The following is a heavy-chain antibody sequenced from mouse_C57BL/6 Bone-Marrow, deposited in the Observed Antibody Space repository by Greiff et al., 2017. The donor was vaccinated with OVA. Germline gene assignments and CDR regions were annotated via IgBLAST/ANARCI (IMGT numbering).Heavy chain of an antibody. CDR3: ARGVITTVVEYFDV. V-gene: IGHV14-3*01. CDR1: GFNIKNTS. J-gene: IGHJ1*03. D-gene: IGHD1-1*01. Sequence: EVQLQQSVAELVRPGASVKLSCTASGFNIKNTSMHWVKQRPEQGLEWIGRIDPANGNTKYAPKFQGKATITADTSSNTAYLQLSRLTSEDTAIYYGARGVITTVVEYFDVWGTGTTVTVSS. CDR2: IDPANGNT.